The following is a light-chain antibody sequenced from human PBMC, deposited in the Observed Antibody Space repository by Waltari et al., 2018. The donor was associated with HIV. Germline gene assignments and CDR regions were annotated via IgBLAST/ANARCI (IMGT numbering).Light chain of an antibody. CDR1: SSNIGSNA. CDR3: AAWDDSLNDSYV. CDR2: SNN. J-gene: IGLJ1*01. V-gene: IGLV1-44*01. Sequence: QSVLTQPPSASGTPGQRVTISCSGSSSNIGSNAVNWYQQLPGTAPKLLIYSNNQRPSGVPDRFSGSKSGTSASLAISGLQSDDEADYYCAAWDDSLNDSYVFGPGTKVTAL.